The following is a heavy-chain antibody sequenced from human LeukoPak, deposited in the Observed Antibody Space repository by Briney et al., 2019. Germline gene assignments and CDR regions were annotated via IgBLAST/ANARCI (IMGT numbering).Heavy chain of an antibody. D-gene: IGHD1-1*01. CDR3: ASAITWGHSLNWNGPFFDY. CDR2: ISAYNGNT. CDR1: GYTFTSYG. Sequence: ASVKVSCEASGYTFTSYGISWVRQAPGQGLEWMGWISAYNGNTNYAQKLQGRVTMTTDTSTSTAYMELRSLRSDDTAVYYCASAITWGHSLNWNGPFFDYWGQGTLVTVSS. J-gene: IGHJ4*02. V-gene: IGHV1-18*01.